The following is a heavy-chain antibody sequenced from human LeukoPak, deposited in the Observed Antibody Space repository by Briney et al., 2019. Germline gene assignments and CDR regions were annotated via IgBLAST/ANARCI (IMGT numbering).Heavy chain of an antibody. J-gene: IGHJ5*02. Sequence: GASVKVSCKASGGTFSSYAISWVRQAPGQGLEWMGGIIPIFGTANYAQKFQGRVTMTRDMSTSTVYMELSSLRSEDTAVYYCAREGPLEQPCLDPWGQGTLVTVSS. D-gene: IGHD3-3*01. V-gene: IGHV1-69*05. CDR1: GGTFSSYA. CDR2: IIPIFGTA. CDR3: AREGPLEQPCLDP.